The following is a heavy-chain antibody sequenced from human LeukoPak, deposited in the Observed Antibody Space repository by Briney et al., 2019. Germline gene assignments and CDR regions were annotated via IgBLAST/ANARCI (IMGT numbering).Heavy chain of an antibody. Sequence: PGRSLRLSCAASGFTFSDYYMGWIRQAPGKGLEWVSYISSSGSTIYYADSVKGRFTISRDNAKNSLYLQMNSLRAEDTAVYYCARAQTTVTRVSYWGQGTLVTVSS. V-gene: IGHV3-11*04. J-gene: IGHJ4*02. CDR2: ISSSGSTI. CDR3: ARAQTTVTRVSY. D-gene: IGHD4-17*01. CDR1: GFTFSDYY.